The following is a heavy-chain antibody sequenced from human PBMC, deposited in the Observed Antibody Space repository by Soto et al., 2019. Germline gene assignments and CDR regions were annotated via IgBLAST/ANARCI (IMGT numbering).Heavy chain of an antibody. CDR3: ARAGCDGGSCYTLVGLRHGMDV. CDR2: ISYDGNNK. V-gene: IGHV3-30-3*01. CDR1: GFTFSSDA. Sequence: QVQLVESGGGVVQPGRSLRLSCAASGFTFSSDAMYWVRQAPGKGLEWVAVISYDGNNKYYADSVKGRFTISRDNSKNTLYLQMNSLRDEDTAVYYCARAGCDGGSCYTLVGLRHGMDVWVQGTTVTVSS. D-gene: IGHD2-15*01. J-gene: IGHJ6*02.